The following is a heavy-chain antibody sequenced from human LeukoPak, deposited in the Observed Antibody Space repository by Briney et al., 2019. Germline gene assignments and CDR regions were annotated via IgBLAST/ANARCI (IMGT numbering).Heavy chain of an antibody. D-gene: IGHD5-12*01. Sequence: GASVKVSCKASGYTFTGYYMHWVRQAPGQGLEWMGRINPNSGNTGYAQKFQGRVTMTRNTSISTAYMELSSLRSEDTAVYYCARNIVATGPPGEDFWFDPWGQGTLVTVSS. CDR3: ARNIVATGPPGEDFWFDP. V-gene: IGHV1-8*02. CDR1: GYTFTGYY. CDR2: INPNSGNT. J-gene: IGHJ5*02.